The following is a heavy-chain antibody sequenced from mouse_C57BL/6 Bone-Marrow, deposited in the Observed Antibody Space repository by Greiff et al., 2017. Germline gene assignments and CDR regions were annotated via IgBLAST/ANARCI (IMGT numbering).Heavy chain of an antibody. D-gene: IGHD2-3*01. V-gene: IGHV1-26*01. CDR1: GYTFTDYY. J-gene: IGHJ2*01. CDR2: INPNNGGT. CDR3: ARYPRGDGYYDY. Sequence: EVQLQQSGPELVKPGASVKISCKASGYTFTDYYMNWVKQSHGKSLEWIGDINPNNGGTSYNQKFKGKATLTVDKSSSTAYMELRSLTSDDSAVYYCARYPRGDGYYDYWGQGTTLTVSS.